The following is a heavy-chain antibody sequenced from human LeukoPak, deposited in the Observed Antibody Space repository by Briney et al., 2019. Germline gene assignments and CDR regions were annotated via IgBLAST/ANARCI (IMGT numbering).Heavy chain of an antibody. CDR2: IRSKTDGGTA. J-gene: IGHJ4*02. D-gene: IGHD1-26*01. Sequence: GGSLRLSCAASGFTFSSYAMSWVRQAPGKGLEWVGRIRSKTDGGTADYAAPVKGRFTISRDESENTLYLQMNSLKTEDTALYYCTTDRWEDDYWGQGTLVTVSS. CDR1: GFTFSSYA. V-gene: IGHV3-15*01. CDR3: TTDRWEDDY.